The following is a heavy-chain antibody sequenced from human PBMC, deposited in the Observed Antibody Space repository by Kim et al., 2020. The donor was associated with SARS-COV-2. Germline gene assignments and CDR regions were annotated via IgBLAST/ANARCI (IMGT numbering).Heavy chain of an antibody. CDR3: AKDPESAIVYYYYMDV. V-gene: IGHV3-30*18. J-gene: IGHJ6*03. Sequence: GGSLRLSCAASGFTFSSYGMHWVRQAPGKGLEWVAVISYDGGNKYYADSVKGRFTISRDNSKNTLYLQMNNLRTEDTAVYYCAKDPESAIVYYYYMDVWGKGTTVTVSS. CDR2: ISYDGGNK. CDR1: GFTFSSYG. D-gene: IGHD2-2*02.